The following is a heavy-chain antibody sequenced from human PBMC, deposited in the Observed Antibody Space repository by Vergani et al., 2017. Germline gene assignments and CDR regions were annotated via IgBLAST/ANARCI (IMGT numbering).Heavy chain of an antibody. V-gene: IGHV3-23*01. CDR3: AKSIVVVPAAMWGYYGMDV. D-gene: IGHD2-2*01. J-gene: IGHJ6*02. CDR2: ISGSGGST. CDR1: GFTFSSYA. Sequence: EVQLLESGGGLVQPGGSLRLSCAASGFTFSSYAMSWVRQAPGKGLEWVSAISGSGGSTYYADSVKGRFTISRDNSKNTLYLQMNSLRAEDTAVYYCAKSIVVVPAAMWGYYGMDVWGQGTTVTVSS.